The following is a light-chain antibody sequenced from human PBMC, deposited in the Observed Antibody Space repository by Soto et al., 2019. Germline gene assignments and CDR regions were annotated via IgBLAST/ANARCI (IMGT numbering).Light chain of an antibody. CDR3: SSFTISDTVI. J-gene: IGLJ2*01. CDR2: DVR. CDR1: SSDVGGYNY. Sequence: QSALTQPASVSGSPGQSISISCTGTSSDVGGYNYVSWYQHHPGKAPKLLIHDVRSRPSEISNRFSGSKSGNTASLTISALQAEDEADYYCSSFTISDTVIVGGGTKVTVL. V-gene: IGLV2-14*03.